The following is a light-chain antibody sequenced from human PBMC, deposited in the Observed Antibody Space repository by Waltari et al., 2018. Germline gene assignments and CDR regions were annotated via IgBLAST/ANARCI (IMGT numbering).Light chain of an antibody. CDR3: QQYNNYPWT. Sequence: DIQMTQSPSTLSASVGDRVTITCRASQSFSTWLAWYQQKPGKPPRLLIYKASTLDSGVPSRCSGSGSGSEFTLTITSLQPDDFATYFCQQYNNYPWTFGQGTKVEIK. V-gene: IGKV1-5*03. J-gene: IGKJ1*01. CDR2: KAS. CDR1: QSFSTW.